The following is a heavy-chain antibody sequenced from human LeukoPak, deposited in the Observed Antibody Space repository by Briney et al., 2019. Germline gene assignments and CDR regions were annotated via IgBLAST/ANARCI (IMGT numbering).Heavy chain of an antibody. CDR3: ARDQAGSVAGTGED. V-gene: IGHV4-38-2*02. Sequence: PSETLSLTCTVSGYSISSGYYWGWIRQPPEKGLEWIGSIYHSGSTYYNPSLKSRVTISVDTSKNQFSLKLSSVTAADTAVYYCARDQAGSVAGTGEDWGQGTLVTVSS. CDR1: GYSISSGYY. CDR2: IYHSGST. D-gene: IGHD6-19*01. J-gene: IGHJ4*02.